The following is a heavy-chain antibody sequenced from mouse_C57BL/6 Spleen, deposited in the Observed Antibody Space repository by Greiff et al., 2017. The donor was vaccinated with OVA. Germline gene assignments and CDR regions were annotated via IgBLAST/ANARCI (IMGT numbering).Heavy chain of an antibody. D-gene: IGHD4-1*01. CDR2: INPYNGGT. CDR1: GYTFTDYY. J-gene: IGHJ3*01. Sequence: VQLKESGPVLVKPGASVKMSCKASGYTFTDYYMNWVKQSHGKSLEWIGVINPYNGGTSYNQKFKGKATLTVDKSSSTAYMELNSLTSEDSAVYYCARSGTGTEWFAYWGQGTLVTVSA. V-gene: IGHV1-19*01. CDR3: ARSGTGTEWFAY.